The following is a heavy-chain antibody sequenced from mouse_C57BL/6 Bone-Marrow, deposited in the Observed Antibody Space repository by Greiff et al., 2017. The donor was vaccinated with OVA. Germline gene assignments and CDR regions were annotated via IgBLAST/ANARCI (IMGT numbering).Heavy chain of an antibody. D-gene: IGHD1-1*01. CDR2: INPNNGGT. V-gene: IGHV1-22*01. Sequence: EVQLVESGPELVKPGASVKMSCKASGYTFTDYNMHWVKQSHGKSLEWIGYINPNNGGTSYNQKFKGKATLTANKSSSTAYMELRSLTSEDSAVYYCARIYYYGSRDYWGQGTTLTVSS. CDR1: GYTFTDYN. J-gene: IGHJ2*01. CDR3: ARIYYYGSRDY.